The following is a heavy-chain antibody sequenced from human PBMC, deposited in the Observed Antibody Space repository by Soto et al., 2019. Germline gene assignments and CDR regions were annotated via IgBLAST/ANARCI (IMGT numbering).Heavy chain of an antibody. CDR2: ISYDGSNK. Sequence: QVQLVESGGGVVQPGRSLRLSCAASGFTFSSYGMHWVRQAPGKGLEWVAVISYDGSNKYYADSVKGRFTISRDNSKNTLYLQMNSLRAEDTAVYYCAKDWDSSGWYVLGYWGQGTLVTVSS. D-gene: IGHD6-19*01. J-gene: IGHJ4*02. CDR3: AKDWDSSGWYVLGY. V-gene: IGHV3-30*18. CDR1: GFTFSSYG.